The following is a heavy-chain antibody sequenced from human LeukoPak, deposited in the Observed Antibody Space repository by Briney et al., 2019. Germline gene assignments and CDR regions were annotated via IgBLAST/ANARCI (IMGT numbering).Heavy chain of an antibody. CDR3: ARDLGKVVMTPLGY. D-gene: IGHD3-22*01. CDR1: GFTFSSYA. CDR2: ISSNGGST. Sequence: GGSLRLSCAASGFTFSSYAMRWVRQAPGEGLEYVSAISSNGGSTYYANSVKGRFTISRDNSKNTLYLQMGSLRAEDMAVYYCARDLGKVVMTPLGYWGQGTLVTVSS. V-gene: IGHV3-64*01. J-gene: IGHJ4*02.